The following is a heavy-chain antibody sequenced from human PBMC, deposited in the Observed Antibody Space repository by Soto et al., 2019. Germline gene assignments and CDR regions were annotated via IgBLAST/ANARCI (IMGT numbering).Heavy chain of an antibody. J-gene: IGHJ4*02. Sequence: SETPSLTCSVSGGSVSGFYWSWIRQPPGGRLEWIGYINYSGSANYNPSLRSRVTISVDTSKNQLSLRLISVTAADTAVYFCARRIYGVNDYWGRGTLVTVSS. CDR1: GGSVSGFY. D-gene: IGHD3-16*01. CDR2: INYSGSA. CDR3: ARRIYGVNDY. V-gene: IGHV4-59*02.